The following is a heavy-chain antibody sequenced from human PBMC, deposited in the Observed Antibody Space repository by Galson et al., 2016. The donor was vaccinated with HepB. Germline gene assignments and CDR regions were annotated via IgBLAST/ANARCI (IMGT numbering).Heavy chain of an antibody. Sequence: SETLSLTCAVSGGSFSGYCWSWIRQPPGKGLEWLGEINHSGTPNYTPSLKSRTTISMNMSRIEFSLRLTSVTAADTAVYYCARGKGGVYGSGSANWFYPWGQGTLVTVSS. CDR3: ARGKGGVYGSGSANWFYP. D-gene: IGHD3-10*01. V-gene: IGHV4-34*01. CDR2: INHSGTP. CDR1: GGSFSGYC. J-gene: IGHJ5*02.